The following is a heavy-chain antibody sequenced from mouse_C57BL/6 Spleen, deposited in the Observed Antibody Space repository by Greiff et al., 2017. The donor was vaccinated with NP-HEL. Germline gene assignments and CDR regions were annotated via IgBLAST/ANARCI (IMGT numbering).Heavy chain of an antibody. CDR2: INYDGSST. CDR1: GFTFSDYY. J-gene: IGHJ4*01. CDR3: ARGSYYYGPYAMDY. Sequence: EVKLMESEGGLVQPGSSMKLSCTASGFTFSDYYMAWVRQVPEKGLEWVANINYDGSSTYYLDSLKSRFIISRDNAKNILYLQMSSLKSEDTATYYCARGSYYYGPYAMDYWGQGTSVTVSS. D-gene: IGHD1-1*01. V-gene: IGHV5-16*01.